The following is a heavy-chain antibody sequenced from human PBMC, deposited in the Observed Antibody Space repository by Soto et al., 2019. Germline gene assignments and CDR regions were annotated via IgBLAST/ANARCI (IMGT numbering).Heavy chain of an antibody. D-gene: IGHD4-17*01. CDR2: MNPNSGNT. CDR1: GYTFTSYD. Sequence: QVQLVQSGAEVKKPGASVKVSCKASGYTFTSYDINWVRQATGQGLEWMGWMNPNSGNTGYAQKYQGRITMTRNTSLSPSYIELSSLRSEDTAVYYIARSTNDYVDRHWGQGALVTVSS. V-gene: IGHV1-8*01. CDR3: ARSTNDYVDRH. J-gene: IGHJ4*02.